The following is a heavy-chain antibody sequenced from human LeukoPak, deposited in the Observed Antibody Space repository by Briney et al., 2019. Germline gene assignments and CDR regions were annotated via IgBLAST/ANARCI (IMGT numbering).Heavy chain of an antibody. CDR1: GFTFSSYE. V-gene: IGHV3-48*03. CDR3: ARRDIAVAGFDY. J-gene: IGHJ4*02. D-gene: IGHD6-19*01. CDR2: ISSSGNTI. Sequence: GGSLRLSCAASGFTFSSYEMNWVRQAPGKGLEWVSYISSSGNTIYYADSVKGRFTISRDNAKNSLYLQMNSLRAEDTAVYYCARRDIAVAGFDYWGQGTLVTVFS.